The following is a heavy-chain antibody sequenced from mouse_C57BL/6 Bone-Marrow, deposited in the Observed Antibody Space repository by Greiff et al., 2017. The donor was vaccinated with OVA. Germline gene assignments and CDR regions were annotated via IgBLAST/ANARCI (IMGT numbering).Heavy chain of an antibody. J-gene: IGHJ2*01. CDR2: ISSGGSYT. CDR1: GFTFSSYG. Sequence: EVQLQQSGGDLVKPGGSLKLSCAASGFTFSSYGMSWVHQTPDKRLEWVATISSGGSYTYYPDSVKGRFTISRDNAKNTLYLQMSSLKSEDTAMYYCAREDGYSLDYWGQGTTLTVSS. V-gene: IGHV5-6*01. D-gene: IGHD2-3*01. CDR3: AREDGYSLDY.